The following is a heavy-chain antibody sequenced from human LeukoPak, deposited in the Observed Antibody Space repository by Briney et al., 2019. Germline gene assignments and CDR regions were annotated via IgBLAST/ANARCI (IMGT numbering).Heavy chain of an antibody. CDR3: ARDDSGNDYNAFDV. V-gene: IGHV1-2*02. CDR2: IDPKSGGT. D-gene: IGHD1-26*01. J-gene: IGHJ3*01. CDR1: GYTFTDYH. Sequence: ASVEVSCKTSGYTFTDYHMHWVRQAPGLGLEWMGWIDPKSGGTKYAQRFQGRAIMTRDTSISTTYMELTSLGSDDTAVYYCARDDSGNDYNAFDVWGQGTKVTVSS.